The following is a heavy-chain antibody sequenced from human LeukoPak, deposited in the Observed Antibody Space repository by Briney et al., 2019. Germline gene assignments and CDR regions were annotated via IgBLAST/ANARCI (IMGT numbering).Heavy chain of an antibody. J-gene: IGHJ4*02. CDR1: GFTFSSYE. CDR3: ASGWGWLLPQGIDY. V-gene: IGHV3-48*01. Sequence: GGSLRLSCAASGFTFSSYEMNWVRQAPGKGLEWVSYISSSSSTIYYADSVKGRFTISRDNAKNSLYLQMSSLRAEDTAVYYCASGWGWLLPQGIDYWGQGTLVTVSS. D-gene: IGHD3-22*01. CDR2: ISSSSSTI.